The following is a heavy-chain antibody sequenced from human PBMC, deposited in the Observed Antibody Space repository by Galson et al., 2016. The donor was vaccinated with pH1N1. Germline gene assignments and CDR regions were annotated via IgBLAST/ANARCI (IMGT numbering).Heavy chain of an antibody. CDR1: GGIFNNYA. Sequence: SVKVSCKASGGIFNNYAISWVRQAPGQGLEWMGVIDPSNGGTTFAQKFQGLVTMTRDTSTSTVYMELSGLKSDDTAVYYCIRDLGRLRDFWGQGTLVTVSS. V-gene: IGHV1-46*02. CDR3: IRDLGRLRDF. D-gene: IGHD7-27*01. J-gene: IGHJ4*02. CDR2: IDPSNGGT.